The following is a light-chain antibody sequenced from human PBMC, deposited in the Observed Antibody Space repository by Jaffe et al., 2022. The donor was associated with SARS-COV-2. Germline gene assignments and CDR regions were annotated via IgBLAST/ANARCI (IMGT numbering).Light chain of an antibody. CDR3: QQYHSPPYT. CDR2: WAS. Sequence: DIVMTQSPDSLAVSLGERATINCKSSQSVLYSGNNKNCLAWFQQRPGQPPKLLINWASTRESGVPDRFSGSESGTDFTLTISSLQAEDVAVYYCQQYHSPPYTFGQGTKLEIK. J-gene: IGKJ2*01. V-gene: IGKV4-1*01. CDR1: QSVLYSGNNKNC.